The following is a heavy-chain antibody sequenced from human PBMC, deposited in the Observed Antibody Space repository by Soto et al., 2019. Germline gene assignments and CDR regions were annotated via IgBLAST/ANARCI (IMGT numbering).Heavy chain of an antibody. CDR1: GGTFSSYS. V-gene: IGHV1-69*01. Sequence: QVQLVQSGAEVKKPGSSVKVSCKASGGTFSSYSINGVRQATGQGLEWMGEIIPIFGTANYAQKFQGRVTITADESTSTAYMELSSLRSEDTAVYYCARDGGRHSGGIDYWGQGTLVTVSS. CDR2: IIPIFGTA. D-gene: IGHD1-26*01. CDR3: ARDGGRHSGGIDY. J-gene: IGHJ4*02.